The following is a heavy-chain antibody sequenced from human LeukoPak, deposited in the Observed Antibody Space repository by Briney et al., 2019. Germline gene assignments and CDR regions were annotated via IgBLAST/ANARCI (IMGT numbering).Heavy chain of an antibody. D-gene: IGHD6-13*01. Sequence: PSETLSLTCAVYGGSFSGNYWSWIRQPPGKGLEWIGEINHSGSTNYNPSLKSRVTISVDTSKNQFSLKLSSVTAADTAVYYCARGLEQQLANYYYYYMDVWGKGTTVTVSS. CDR2: INHSGST. J-gene: IGHJ6*03. CDR1: GGSFSGNY. V-gene: IGHV4-34*01. CDR3: ARGLEQQLANYYYYYMDV.